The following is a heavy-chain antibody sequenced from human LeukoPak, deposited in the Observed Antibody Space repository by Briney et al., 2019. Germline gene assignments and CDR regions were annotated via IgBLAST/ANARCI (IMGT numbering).Heavy chain of an antibody. Sequence: GGSLRLSCAASGFTFSSNWMSWVRQAPGKGLEWVATINQDGSEKYYVDSVKGRFTISRDNANNSVFLQMNNLRAEDSAIYYCARGARWAYYFDYWGQGTLVTVSS. V-gene: IGHV3-7*03. CDR3: ARGARWAYYFDY. D-gene: IGHD4-23*01. CDR2: INQDGSEK. CDR1: GFTFSSNW. J-gene: IGHJ4*02.